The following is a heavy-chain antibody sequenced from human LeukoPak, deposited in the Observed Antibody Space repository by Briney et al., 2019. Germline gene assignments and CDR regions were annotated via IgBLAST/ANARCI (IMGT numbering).Heavy chain of an antibody. J-gene: IGHJ4*02. Sequence: GGSLRLSCAASGFTFSSYAMSWFRQAPGKGLEWVSGIGDSGGSTDYADSVKGRFTISRDNSKNTLYLQMNGLRAEDTAVYYCATKYFDSSGYYGYWGQGTLVTVSS. CDR2: IGDSGGST. CDR1: GFTFSSYA. D-gene: IGHD3-22*01. CDR3: ATKYFDSSGYYGY. V-gene: IGHV3-23*01.